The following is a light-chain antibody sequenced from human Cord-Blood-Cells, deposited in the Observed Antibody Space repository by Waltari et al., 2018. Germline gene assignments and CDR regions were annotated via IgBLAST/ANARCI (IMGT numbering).Light chain of an antibody. Sequence: QSALTQPASVSGHPGQSITIPCTGTSSDAGTYTLVSCYQPHPGKAPKHMIYEGSKRPSGVSNRFSGSNAGNTASLTISGLQAEDEADYYCCSYAGSSTSWVFGGGTKLTVL. CDR1: SSDAGTYTL. CDR3: CSYAGSSTSWV. J-gene: IGLJ3*02. V-gene: IGLV2-23*01. CDR2: EGS.